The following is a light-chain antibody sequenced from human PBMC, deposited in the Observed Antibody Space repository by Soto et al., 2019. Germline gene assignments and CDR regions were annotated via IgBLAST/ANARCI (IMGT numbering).Light chain of an antibody. CDR3: QQFDDSQWT. J-gene: IGKJ1*01. CDR1: QSVHSRY. Sequence: LVLTQSPGTLSSSPGERATLSCRASQSVHSRYLSWYQQKVGQAPRLLIFAASRRATGIPDRFSGSGSGTDFTLTISRLEPEDFAVYYCQQFDDSQWTFGQGTKVEIK. V-gene: IGKV3-20*01. CDR2: AAS.